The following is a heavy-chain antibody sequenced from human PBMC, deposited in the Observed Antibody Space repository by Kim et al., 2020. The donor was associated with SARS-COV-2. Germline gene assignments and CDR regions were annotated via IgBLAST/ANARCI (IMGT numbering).Heavy chain of an antibody. CDR1: GGTFSSYA. CDR3: ARGERLFGVDGPDV. D-gene: IGHD3-3*01. V-gene: IGHV1-69*13. J-gene: IGHJ6*02. CDR2: IIPIFGTA. Sequence: SVKVSCKASGGTFSSYAISWVRQAPGQGLEWMGGIIPIFGTANYAQKFQGRVTITADESTSTAYMELSSLRSEDTAVYYCARGERLFGVDGPDVCGQGTKVTVSS.